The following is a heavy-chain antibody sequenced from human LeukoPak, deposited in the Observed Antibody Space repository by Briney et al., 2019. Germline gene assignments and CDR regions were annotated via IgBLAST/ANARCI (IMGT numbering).Heavy chain of an antibody. V-gene: IGHV3-30*18. Sequence: GGSLRLSCAASGFTFSSYGMHWVRQAPGKGLEWVAVISYDGGNKYYADSVKGRFTISRDNSKNTLYLQMNSLRAEDTAVYYCAKDHSSSWYALGYFQHWGQGTLVTVSS. CDR1: GFTFSSYG. CDR3: AKDHSSSWYALGYFQH. J-gene: IGHJ1*01. CDR2: ISYDGGNK. D-gene: IGHD6-13*01.